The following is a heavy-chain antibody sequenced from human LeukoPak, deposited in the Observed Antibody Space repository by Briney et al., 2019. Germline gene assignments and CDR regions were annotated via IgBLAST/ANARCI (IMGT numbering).Heavy chain of an antibody. D-gene: IGHD3-9*01. J-gene: IGHJ4*02. CDR2: INDSGST. V-gene: IGHV4-38-2*01. CDR3: ARVNYDILTGYLNPSDEFDY. Sequence: SETLSLTCAVSGYSISSGYYWGGIREPPGKGREWIGEINDSGSTNYNPSLKSRVTISVDTSKNQFSLKLSSVTAADTAVYYCARVNYDILTGYLNPSDEFDYWGQGTLVTVSS. CDR1: GYSISSGYY.